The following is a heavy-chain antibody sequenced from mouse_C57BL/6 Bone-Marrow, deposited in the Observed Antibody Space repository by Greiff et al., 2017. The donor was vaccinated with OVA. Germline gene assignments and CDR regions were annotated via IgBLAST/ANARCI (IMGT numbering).Heavy chain of an antibody. D-gene: IGHD2-5*01. CDR2: IDPSDSYT. J-gene: IGHJ3*01. V-gene: IGHV1-59*01. CDR3: ARGDYSNPWFAY. Sequence: VKLQQPGAELVRPGTSVKLSCKASGYTFTSYWMHWVKQRPGQGLEWIGVIDPSDSYTNYNQKFKGKATLTVDTSSSTAYMQLSSLTSEDSAVYYCARGDYSNPWFAYWGQGTLVTVSA. CDR1: GYTFTSYW.